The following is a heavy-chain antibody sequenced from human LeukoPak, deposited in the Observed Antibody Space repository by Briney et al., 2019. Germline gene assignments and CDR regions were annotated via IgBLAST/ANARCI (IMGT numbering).Heavy chain of an antibody. Sequence: SETLSLTCAVYGGSLSGYYWSWIRQPPGKGLEWIGEINHSGSTNYNPSLKSRVTISVDTSKNQFSLKLSSVTAADTAVYYCARLPRGYSGFLDYWGQGTLVTVSS. J-gene: IGHJ4*02. CDR1: GGSLSGYY. V-gene: IGHV4-34*01. CDR3: ARLPRGYSGFLDY. D-gene: IGHD5-12*01. CDR2: INHSGST.